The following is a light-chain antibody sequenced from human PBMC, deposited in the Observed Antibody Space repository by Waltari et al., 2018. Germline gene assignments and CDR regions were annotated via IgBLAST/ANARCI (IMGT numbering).Light chain of an antibody. Sequence: SCRARCGISGYVAWDQQKPGPATRLLFDDASNRATSIPARFSGSGSGTDFTLTIRRLEPEDFAVYYCQQRSNWPTFGGGTKVEIK. J-gene: IGKJ4*01. CDR2: DAS. V-gene: IGKV3-11*01. CDR1: CGISGY. CDR3: QQRSNWPT.